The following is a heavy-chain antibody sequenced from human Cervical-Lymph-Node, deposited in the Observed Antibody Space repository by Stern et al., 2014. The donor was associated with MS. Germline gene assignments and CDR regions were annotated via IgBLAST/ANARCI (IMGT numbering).Heavy chain of an antibody. CDR1: GFSFSTSGVG. D-gene: IGHD3-22*01. J-gene: IGHJ4*02. Sequence: QLTLKESGPTLVKPTQTLTLTCTFSGFSFSTSGVGVGWIRQPPGRALECLAVIYWDDDEHYNSSLKIRLTISQDASKNQVILTLTNMAPVDTATYYCVHGPSASDSDGYYYGFDSWGQGTLVTVSP. V-gene: IGHV2-5*02. CDR2: IYWDDDE. CDR3: VHGPSASDSDGYYYGFDS.